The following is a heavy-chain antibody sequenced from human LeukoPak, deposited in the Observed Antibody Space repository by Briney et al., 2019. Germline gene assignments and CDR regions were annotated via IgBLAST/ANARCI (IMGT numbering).Heavy chain of an antibody. V-gene: IGHV1-8*01. CDR1: GYTFTSYD. CDR3: ARGCFRAATKPLCY. Sequence: AAVKVSCKPPGYTFTSYDINRVRHATGQRLEWVGWMNPNSGNTGYAQQFQGRVPMTRNTSISTAYMELSSLRSETTAVYYCARGCFRAATKPLCYWGQGTLVTVSS. CDR2: MNPNSGNT. J-gene: IGHJ4*02. D-gene: IGHD2-2*01.